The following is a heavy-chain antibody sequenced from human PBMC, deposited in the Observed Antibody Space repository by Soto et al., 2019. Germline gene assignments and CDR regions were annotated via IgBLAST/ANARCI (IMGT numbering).Heavy chain of an antibody. CDR3: ARHSPYCGGDCYSYDY. Sequence: PSETLSLTCTVSGGSISSYYWSWIRQRPGKGLEWIGYIYYSGSTNYNPSLKSRVTISVDTSKNQFSLKLSSVTAADTAVYYCARHSPYCGGDCYSYDYWGQGTLVTVSS. V-gene: IGHV4-59*08. J-gene: IGHJ4*02. CDR1: GGSISSYY. D-gene: IGHD2-21*02. CDR2: IYYSGST.